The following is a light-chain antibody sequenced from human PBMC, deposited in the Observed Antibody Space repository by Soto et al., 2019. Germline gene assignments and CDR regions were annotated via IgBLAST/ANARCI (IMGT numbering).Light chain of an antibody. CDR3: QQYGSSPRT. J-gene: IGKJ4*01. CDR1: QSVSSIY. Sequence: EIVLKQSPGTLSLSTGERATLSCRASQSVSSIYLAWYQKRPGQAPRLLIYGASSRATGIPDRFSGSGSGTDFTLTISSLQPEDVAVYYCQQYGSSPRTFGGGAKVEIK. V-gene: IGKV3-20*01. CDR2: GAS.